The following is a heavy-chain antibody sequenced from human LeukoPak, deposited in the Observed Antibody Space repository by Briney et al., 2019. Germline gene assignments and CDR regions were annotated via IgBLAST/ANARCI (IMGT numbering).Heavy chain of an antibody. Sequence: ASVKVSCKASGYTFTSYGISWVRQAPGQGLEWMGWISAYNGNTNYAQKLQGRVTMTTDTSTSTAYMELRSLRSDDTAVYYCARGVGYCSSTSCRHFDYWGQGTLVTVSS. V-gene: IGHV1-18*01. CDR2: ISAYNGNT. J-gene: IGHJ4*02. D-gene: IGHD2-2*01. CDR1: GYTFTSYG. CDR3: ARGVGYCSSTSCRHFDY.